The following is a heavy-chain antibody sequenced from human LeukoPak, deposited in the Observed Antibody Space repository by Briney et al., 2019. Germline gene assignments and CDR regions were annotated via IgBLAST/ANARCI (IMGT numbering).Heavy chain of an antibody. V-gene: IGHV3-23*01. Sequence: PGGSLRLSCAASGFSFSTYVMSWVRQAPGKGLEWVSAVRANGDNTYYADSVKGRFTIARDNSKDTLSLQMNNLRAEDTAIYYCTCLDDWGQGTLVTVSS. D-gene: IGHD5-24*01. J-gene: IGHJ4*02. CDR3: TCLDD. CDR1: GFSFSTYV. CDR2: VRANGDNT.